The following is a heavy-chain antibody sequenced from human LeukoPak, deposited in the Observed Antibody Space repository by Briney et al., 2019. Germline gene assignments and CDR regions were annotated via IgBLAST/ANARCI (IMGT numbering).Heavy chain of an antibody. V-gene: IGHV3-23*01. J-gene: IGHJ4*02. CDR3: PPAGDTHVYYFDY. CDR2: ISGSGGST. CDR1: GFTFSSYA. Sequence: PGGSLRLSCAASGFTFSSYAMSWVRQAPGKGLEWVSAISGSGGSTYYADSVKGRFTISRDNSKNTLYLQMNSLRAEDTAVYYCPPAGDTHVYYFDYWGQGTLVTVSS. D-gene: IGHD2-21*01.